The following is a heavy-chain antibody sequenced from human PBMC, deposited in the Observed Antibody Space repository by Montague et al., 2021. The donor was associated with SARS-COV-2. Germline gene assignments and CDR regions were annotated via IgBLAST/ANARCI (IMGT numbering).Heavy chain of an antibody. CDR1: GGSFNGYY. CDR3: VRERECSGGSCYGPDDDAFDI. CDR2: ISDIGST. J-gene: IGHJ3*02. V-gene: IGHV4-34*01. D-gene: IGHD2-15*01. Sequence: SETRSLTCAVYGGSFNGYYWNWIRQPPGKGLEWIGEISDIGSTTYNPSLESRLTTSVDRSKNQFSLRLTSVTAADTAVYYCVRERECSGGSCYGPDDDAFDIWGQGTVVTVSS.